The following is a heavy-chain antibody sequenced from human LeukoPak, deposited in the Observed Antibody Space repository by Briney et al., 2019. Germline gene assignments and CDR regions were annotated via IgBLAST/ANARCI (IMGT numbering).Heavy chain of an antibody. Sequence: SETLSLTCAVYGGSFSGYYWSWIRQPPGKGLEWIGETNHSGSTNYNPSLKSRVTISVDTSKNQFSLKLSSVTAADTAVYYCARGYCSGGSCYLFDYWGQGTLVTVSS. V-gene: IGHV4-34*01. CDR2: TNHSGST. D-gene: IGHD2-15*01. J-gene: IGHJ4*02. CDR3: ARGYCSGGSCYLFDY. CDR1: GGSFSGYY.